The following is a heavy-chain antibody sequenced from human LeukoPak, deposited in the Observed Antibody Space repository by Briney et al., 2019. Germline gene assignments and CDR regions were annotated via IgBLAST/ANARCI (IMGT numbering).Heavy chain of an antibody. CDR3: ARGPPRGKYYYMDV. D-gene: IGHD1-1*01. CDR2: IGTASDT. V-gene: IGHV3-13*01. J-gene: IGHJ6*03. Sequence: GGSLRLSCAASGFTFSSFDMHWVRQPTGQGLEWVSTIGTASDTYYPGSVEGRFTLSRDNAKNSLYLQMNSLTAGDTAVYYCARGPPRGKYYYMDVWPKGTTVSGSS. CDR1: GFTFSSFD.